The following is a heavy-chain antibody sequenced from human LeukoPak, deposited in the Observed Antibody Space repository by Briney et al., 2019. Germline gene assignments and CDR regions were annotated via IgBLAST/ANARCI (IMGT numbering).Heavy chain of an antibody. CDR2: IYYSGST. V-gene: IGHV4-30-4*01. CDR3: ARDSIRSYGSSWFDP. Sequence: PSETLPLTCTVSGGSISSGDYYWSWIRRPPGKGLEWIGYIYYSGSTYYNPSLKSRVTISVDTSKNQFSLKLSSVTAADTAVYYCARDSIRSYGSSWFDPWGQGTLVTVSS. D-gene: IGHD3-10*01. J-gene: IGHJ5*02. CDR1: GGSISSGDYY.